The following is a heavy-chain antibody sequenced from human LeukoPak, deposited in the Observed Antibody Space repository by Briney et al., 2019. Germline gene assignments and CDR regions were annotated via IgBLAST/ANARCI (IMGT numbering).Heavy chain of an antibody. CDR2: IYYSGST. J-gene: IGHJ4*02. CDR1: GGSISSSSYY. CDR3: ARDRGPAAPYYFDY. Sequence: SETQSLTCTVSGGSISSSSYYWGWIRQPPGKGLEWIGSIYYSGSTYYNPSLKSRVTISVDTSKNQFSLKLSSVTAADTAVYYCARDRGPAAPYYFDYWGQGTLVTVSS. V-gene: IGHV4-39*07.